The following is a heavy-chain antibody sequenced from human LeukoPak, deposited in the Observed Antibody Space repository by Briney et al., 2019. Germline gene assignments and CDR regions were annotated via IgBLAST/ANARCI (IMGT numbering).Heavy chain of an antibody. CDR1: GGSFSGYY. V-gene: IGHV4-34*01. J-gene: IGHJ3*02. Sequence: PSETLSLTCAVYGGSFSGYYWSWIRQPPGKGLEWIGEINHSGSTNYNPSLKSRVTISVDTSKEQFSLKLSSVTAADTAVYYCASTMARRAFDIWGQGTMVTVSS. CDR2: INHSGST. D-gene: IGHD5-24*01. CDR3: ASTMARRAFDI.